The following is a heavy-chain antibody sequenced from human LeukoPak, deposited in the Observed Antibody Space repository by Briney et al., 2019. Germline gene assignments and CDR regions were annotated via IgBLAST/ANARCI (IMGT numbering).Heavy chain of an antibody. CDR1: GFTFSSYE. Sequence: GGSLRLSCAASGFTFSSYEMNWVRQAPGKGLEWVSYISSSGSTIYYADSVKGRFTISRDNAKNSLYLQMNSLRAEDTAVYYCAKDVKAVAGTDWFDPWGQGTLVTVSS. CDR3: AKDVKAVAGTDWFDP. CDR2: ISSSGSTI. J-gene: IGHJ5*02. V-gene: IGHV3-48*03. D-gene: IGHD6-19*01.